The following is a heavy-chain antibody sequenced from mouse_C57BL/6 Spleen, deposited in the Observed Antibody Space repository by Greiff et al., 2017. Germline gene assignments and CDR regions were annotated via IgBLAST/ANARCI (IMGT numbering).Heavy chain of an antibody. CDR3: ARDRLRDFDY. Sequence: QVQLQQSGPELVKPGASVKISCKASGYAFSSSWMNWVKQRPGKGLEWIGRIYPGDGDTNYNGKFKGKATLTADKSSSTAYRQLSSLTSEDSAVYFCARDRLRDFDYWGQGTTLTVSS. CDR1: GYAFSSSW. J-gene: IGHJ2*01. CDR2: IYPGDGDT. V-gene: IGHV1-82*01. D-gene: IGHD1-1*01.